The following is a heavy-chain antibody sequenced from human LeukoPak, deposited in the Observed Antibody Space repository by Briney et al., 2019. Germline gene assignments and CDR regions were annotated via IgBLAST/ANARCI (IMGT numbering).Heavy chain of an antibody. J-gene: IGHJ5*02. D-gene: IGHD2-2*01. Sequence: ASVKVSCKASGYTFTSYYMHWVRQAPGQGLEWMGIINPSGGSTSYAQKFQGRVTMTRDTSTSTVYMELSSLRSEDTAVYYCAREIVVVPAARINWFDPWGQGTLVAVSS. V-gene: IGHV1-46*01. CDR3: AREIVVVPAARINWFDP. CDR2: INPSGGST. CDR1: GYTFTSYY.